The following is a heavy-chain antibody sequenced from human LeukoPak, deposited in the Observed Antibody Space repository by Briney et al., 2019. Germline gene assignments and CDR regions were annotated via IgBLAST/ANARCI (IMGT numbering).Heavy chain of an antibody. CDR1: GGSISSYY. V-gene: IGHV4-59*01. CDR3: ARDTPTSLDI. J-gene: IGHJ3*02. CDR2: IYYSGST. Sequence: SETLSLTCTVSGGSISSYYWSWIRQPPGKGLEWIGYIYYSGSTDYNPSLKSRVTISVDTSKNQSSLKLSSVTAADTAVYYCARDTPTSLDIWGQGTMVTVSS.